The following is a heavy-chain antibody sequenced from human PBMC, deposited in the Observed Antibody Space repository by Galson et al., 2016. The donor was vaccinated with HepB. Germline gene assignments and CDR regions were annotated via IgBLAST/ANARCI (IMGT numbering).Heavy chain of an antibody. CDR2: INKDGSEK. Sequence: SLRLSCAASGFTFGNYWMTWVRQATGRGLERVADINKDGSEKNYVDSVTGRFTISRDNAKNSLFLQMNSLNAEDTAVYYCARTQRNGDELDYWGQGTLVTVS. V-gene: IGHV3-7*05. CDR1: GFTFGNYW. CDR3: ARTQRNGDELDY. D-gene: IGHD4-17*01. J-gene: IGHJ4*02.